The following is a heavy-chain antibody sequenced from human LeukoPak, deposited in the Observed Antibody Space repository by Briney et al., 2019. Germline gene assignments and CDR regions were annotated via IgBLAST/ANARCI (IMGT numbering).Heavy chain of an antibody. V-gene: IGHV3-30*02. Sequence: PGRSLRLSCAASGFTFSSYGMHWVRQAPGKGLEWVAFIRYDGSNKYYADSVKGRFTISRDNSKNTLYLQMNSLRAEDTAVYYCAKDPTYYYDSSGYYDWGQGTLVTVSS. CDR1: GFTFSSYG. J-gene: IGHJ4*02. CDR3: AKDPTYYYDSSGYYD. D-gene: IGHD3-22*01. CDR2: IRYDGSNK.